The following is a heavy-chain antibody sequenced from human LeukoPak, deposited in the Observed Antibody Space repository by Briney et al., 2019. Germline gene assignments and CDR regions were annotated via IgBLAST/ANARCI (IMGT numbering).Heavy chain of an antibody. D-gene: IGHD5-12*01. V-gene: IGHV3-30*03. CDR3: ARAGLHYYGMDV. J-gene: IGHJ6*02. CDR1: GFTFSSYG. Sequence: PGRSLRLSCAASGFTFSSYGMHWVRQAPGKGLEWVAVISYDGSNKYYADSVKGRFTISRDNAKNSLYLQMNSLRAEDTAVYYCARAGLHYYGMDVWGQGTTVTVSS. CDR2: ISYDGSNK.